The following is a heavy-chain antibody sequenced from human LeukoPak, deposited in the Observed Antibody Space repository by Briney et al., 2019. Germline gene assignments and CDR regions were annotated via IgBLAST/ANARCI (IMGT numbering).Heavy chain of an antibody. V-gene: IGHV3-7*01. CDR2: IKQDGSEK. D-gene: IGHD3/OR15-3a*01. J-gene: IGHJ4*02. CDR1: GFTFSSYG. CDR3: ARDWTPFDY. Sequence: GGSLRLSCAASGFTFSSYGMSWVRQAPGKGLEWVANIKQDGSEKYYVDSVKGRFTISRDNAKNSLYLQMNSLRAEDTAVYYCARDWTPFDYWGQGTLVTVPS.